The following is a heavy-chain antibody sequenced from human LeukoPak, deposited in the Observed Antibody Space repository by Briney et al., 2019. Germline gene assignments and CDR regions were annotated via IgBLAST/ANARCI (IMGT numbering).Heavy chain of an antibody. D-gene: IGHD2-15*01. J-gene: IGHJ4*02. CDR3: LGYCSGGSCYSGAH. V-gene: IGHV3-23*01. CDR2: ISTTGANT. Sequence: GGSLRLSCAASGFTFSTYAMSWVRQAPGKGLEWVSTISTTGANTYYADSVQGRFTISRDSSKNTQFLQMNSLRGEDTAVYYCLGYCSGGSCYSGAHWGQGTLVTVSS. CDR1: GFTFSTYA.